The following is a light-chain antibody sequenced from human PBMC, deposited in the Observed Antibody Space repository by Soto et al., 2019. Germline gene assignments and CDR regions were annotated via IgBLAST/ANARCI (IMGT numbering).Light chain of an antibody. CDR1: SIDFGGYDY. V-gene: IGLV2-8*01. J-gene: IGLJ1*01. Sequence: QSVRTETHCACGLPGEAVTISCTGTSIDFGGYDYSSWYQQYPGKTPKLMIFEVTKRPSGVPDRFSGSKSGNTASLTVSGLQAEDEADYYCLSYAGTAYVFGTGTKVTVL. CDR2: EVT. CDR3: LSYAGTAYV.